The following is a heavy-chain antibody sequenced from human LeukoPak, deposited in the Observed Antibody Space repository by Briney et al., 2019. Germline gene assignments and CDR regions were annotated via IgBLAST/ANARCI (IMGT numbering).Heavy chain of an antibody. J-gene: IGHJ4*02. D-gene: IGHD5-24*01. CDR3: ATSPRDGYNQGGGWFDY. CDR2: INWKTGNG. V-gene: IGHV3-9*03. Sequence: QPGRSLRLSCAVSGFNFDDYAMHWVRQAPGRGLEWVSGINWKTGNGIYADSVKGRFTISRDNSKNTLYLQMGSLRAEDMAVYYCATSPRDGYNQGGGWFDYWGQGTLVTVSS. CDR1: GFNFDDYA.